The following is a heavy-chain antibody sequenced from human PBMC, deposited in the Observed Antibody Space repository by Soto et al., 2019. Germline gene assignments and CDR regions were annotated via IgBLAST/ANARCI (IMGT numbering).Heavy chain of an antibody. J-gene: IGHJ5*02. Sequence: GXSVKVSCKASGGTFSSYAIRWVRQAPGQGLEWMGGIIPIFGTANYAQKFQGRVTITADESTSTAYMELGSLRSEDTAVYYCARDRGYYGSGSYHWFEPWGQGTLVTV. CDR1: GGTFSSYA. CDR3: ARDRGYYGSGSYHWFEP. V-gene: IGHV1-69*13. CDR2: IIPIFGTA. D-gene: IGHD3-10*01.